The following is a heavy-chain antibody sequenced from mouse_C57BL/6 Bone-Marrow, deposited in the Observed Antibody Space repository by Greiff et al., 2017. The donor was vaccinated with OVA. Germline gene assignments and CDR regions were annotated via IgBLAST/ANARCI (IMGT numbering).Heavy chain of an antibody. D-gene: IGHD1-1*01. Sequence: VQLQQSGPELVKPGASVKMSCKASGYTFTDYNMHWVKQSHGKSLEWIGYINPNNGGTSYNQKFKGKATLTVNKSSSTAYMELRSLTSEDSAVYYCARSLYYYGSSGFAYWGQGTLVTVSA. V-gene: IGHV1-22*01. CDR2: INPNNGGT. J-gene: IGHJ3*01. CDR1: GYTFTDYN. CDR3: ARSLYYYGSSGFAY.